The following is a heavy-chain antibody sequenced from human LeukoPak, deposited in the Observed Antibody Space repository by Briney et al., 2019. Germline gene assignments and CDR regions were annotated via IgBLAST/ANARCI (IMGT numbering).Heavy chain of an antibody. D-gene: IGHD2-8*01. J-gene: IGHJ6*03. V-gene: IGHV4-34*01. CDR1: GGSFSGYY. CDR2: INHSGST. CDR3: ARRSWGCTNGVCYPTNYYYYYMDV. Sequence: SETLSLTCAVYGGSFSGYYWSWIRQPPGKGLDWIGEINHSGSTNYNPSLKSRVTISVDTSKNQFSLKLSSVTAADTAVYYCARRSWGCTNGVCYPTNYYYYYMDVWGKGTTVTVSS.